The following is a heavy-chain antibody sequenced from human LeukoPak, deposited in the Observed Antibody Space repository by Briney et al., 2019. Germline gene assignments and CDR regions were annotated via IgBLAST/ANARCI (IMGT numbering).Heavy chain of an antibody. CDR1: GYSFTSYW. Sequence: PGESLKISCKGSGYSFTSYWIGWVRQMPGKGLEWMGIIDPGDSDTRYSPSFQGQVTISADKSISTAYLQWSSLKASDTAMYYCASPRGCSGGSCYGFDYWGQGTLVTVSS. V-gene: IGHV5-51*01. CDR3: ASPRGCSGGSCYGFDY. J-gene: IGHJ4*02. D-gene: IGHD2-15*01. CDR2: IDPGDSDT.